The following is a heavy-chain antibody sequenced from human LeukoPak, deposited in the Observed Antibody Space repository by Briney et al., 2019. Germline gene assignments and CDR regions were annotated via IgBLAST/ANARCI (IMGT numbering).Heavy chain of an antibody. CDR2: ISSNGGST. CDR1: GFTFSSYA. V-gene: IGHV3-64*01. Sequence: PGGSLRLSCAASGFTFSSYAMHWVRQAPGKGLEYVSAISSNGGSTYYANPVKGGFTISRDNSKNTLYLQMGSLRAEDMAVYYCARDTSSSGWYVGWFDPWGQGTLVTVSS. CDR3: ARDTSSSGWYVGWFDP. D-gene: IGHD6-19*01. J-gene: IGHJ5*02.